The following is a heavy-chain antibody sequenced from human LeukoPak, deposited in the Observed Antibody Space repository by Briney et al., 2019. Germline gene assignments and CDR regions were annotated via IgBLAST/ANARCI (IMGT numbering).Heavy chain of an antibody. V-gene: IGHV1-8*01. Sequence: ASVKVSCKASGYTFTSYDINWVRQATGQGLEWTGWMNPNSGNTGYAQKFQGRVTMTRNTSISTAYMELSSLRSEDTAVYYCARGLLGYSYGWGEFDYWGQGTLVTVSS. D-gene: IGHD5-18*01. CDR2: MNPNSGNT. CDR1: GYTFTSYD. J-gene: IGHJ4*02. CDR3: ARGLLGYSYGWGEFDY.